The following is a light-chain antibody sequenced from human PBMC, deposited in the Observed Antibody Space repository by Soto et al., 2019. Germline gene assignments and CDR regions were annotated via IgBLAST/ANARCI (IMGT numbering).Light chain of an antibody. CDR3: QQYNSYSLT. CDR2: DAY. Sequence: DIQMTQSPSILSASVGDRVTITCRASQIISSRLAWYQQKPGKAPKLLIYDAYNLESGVPSRFSGSGPGTEFTLTISSLQPDDFATYYCQQYNSYSLTFGGGTKVEIK. J-gene: IGKJ4*01. CDR1: QIISSR. V-gene: IGKV1-5*01.